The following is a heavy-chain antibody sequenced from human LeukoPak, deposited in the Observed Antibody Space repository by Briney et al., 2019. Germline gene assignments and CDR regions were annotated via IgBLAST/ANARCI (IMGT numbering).Heavy chain of an antibody. J-gene: IGHJ6*02. CDR3: ARDLSSVTTSYYYYGMDV. CDR1: GFTFSSYS. Sequence: GGSLRLSCAASGFTFSSYSMNWVRQAPGKGLEWVSSISSSSSYIYYADSVKGRFTISRDNANNSLYLQMNSLRAEDTAVYYCARDLSSVTTSYYYYGMDVWGQGTTVTVSS. V-gene: IGHV3-21*01. CDR2: ISSSSSYI. D-gene: IGHD4-11*01.